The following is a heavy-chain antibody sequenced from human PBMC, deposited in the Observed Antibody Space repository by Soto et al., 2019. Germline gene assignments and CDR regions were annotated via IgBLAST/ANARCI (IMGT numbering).Heavy chain of an antibody. CDR1: GYTFTNYW. J-gene: IGHJ6*02. Sequence: GASLKISCKGSGYTFTNYWIGWVRQMPGKGLEWMGIIYPGDSDTKYNPSFQGQVTISADKSITTTYLRWTSLKASDTAIYYCAASIFYYGMDVWGQGTTVTVSS. V-gene: IGHV5-51*01. CDR2: IYPGDSDT. CDR3: AASIFYYGMDV.